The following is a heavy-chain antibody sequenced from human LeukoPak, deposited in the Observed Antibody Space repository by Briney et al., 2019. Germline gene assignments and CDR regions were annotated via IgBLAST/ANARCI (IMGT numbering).Heavy chain of an antibody. Sequence: GGSLRLSCAASGFTFSSYSMNWVRQAPGKGLEWVSYISSSSSTIYYADSVKGRFTISRDNSKNTLYLQMNSLRAEDTAVYYCAKPYCSSTSCYTGDAFDIWGQGTMVTVSS. CDR2: ISSSSSTI. CDR3: AKPYCSSTSCYTGDAFDI. V-gene: IGHV3-48*01. J-gene: IGHJ3*02. D-gene: IGHD2-2*02. CDR1: GFTFSSYS.